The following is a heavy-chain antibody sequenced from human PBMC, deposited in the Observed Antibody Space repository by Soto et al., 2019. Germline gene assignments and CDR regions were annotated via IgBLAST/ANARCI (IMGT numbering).Heavy chain of an antibody. CDR1: GFTFSSYW. J-gene: IGHJ4*02. D-gene: IGHD2-15*01. CDR3: VRTSLVVAAATREDY. CDR2: INSDGSST. V-gene: IGHV3-74*01. Sequence: GGSLRLSCAASGFTFSSYWMHWVRQAPGKRLVWVSRINSDGSSTSYAGSVKGRFTISRDNAKNTLYLQMNSLRAEDTAVYYCVRTSLVVAAATREDYWGQGTLVTVSS.